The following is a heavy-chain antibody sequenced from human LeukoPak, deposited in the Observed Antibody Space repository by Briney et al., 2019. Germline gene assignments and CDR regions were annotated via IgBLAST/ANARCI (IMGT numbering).Heavy chain of an antibody. CDR1: GFTFRSYW. D-gene: IGHD5-12*01. CDR2: ISPDGTSK. CDR3: ASTGGYSGYDPYYYYYMDV. J-gene: IGHJ6*03. Sequence: GGSLRLSCAASGFTFRSYWMHWVRQAPGKGLVWVSRISPDGTSKSYADSVKGRFTISRDNAKNTLSLQMNSLRAEDTAVYYCASTGGYSGYDPYYYYYMDVWGKGTTVTISS. V-gene: IGHV3-74*01.